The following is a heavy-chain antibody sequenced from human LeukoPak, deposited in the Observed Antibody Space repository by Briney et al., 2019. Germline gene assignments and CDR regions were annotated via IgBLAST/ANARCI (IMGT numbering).Heavy chain of an antibody. D-gene: IGHD6-13*01. CDR2: IIGRGGST. Sequence: GGSLRLSCAASGFTFSSYAMSWVRQAPGKGLEWVSAIIGRGGSTYYADSVQGRFTISRDNAKNSLYLQMNSLRAEDTAVYYCARDHDSSSCPYFDYWGQGTLVTVSS. CDR1: GFTFSSYA. J-gene: IGHJ4*02. CDR3: ARDHDSSSCPYFDY. V-gene: IGHV3-23*01.